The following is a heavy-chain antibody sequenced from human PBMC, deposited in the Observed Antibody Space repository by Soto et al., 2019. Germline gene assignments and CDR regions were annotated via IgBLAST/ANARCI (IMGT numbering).Heavy chain of an antibody. CDR1: GGSISSGDYY. J-gene: IGHJ5*02. V-gene: IGHV4-30-4*01. CDR3: ARGEEYCSSTSCSKYRYNWFAP. D-gene: IGHD2-2*01. Sequence: QVQLQESGPGLVKPSQTLSLTCTVSGGSISSGDYYWSWIRQPPGKGLEWIGYIYYSGSTYYNPSLKSRVTISVDTSKNQFSLKLSSVPAADTAVYYCARGEEYCSSTSCSKYRYNWFAPWGQGTLVTVSS. CDR2: IYYSGST.